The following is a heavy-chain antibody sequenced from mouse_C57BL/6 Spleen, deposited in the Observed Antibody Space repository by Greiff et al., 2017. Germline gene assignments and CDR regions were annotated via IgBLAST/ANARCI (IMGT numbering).Heavy chain of an antibody. CDR1: GYSITSGYY. J-gene: IGHJ4*01. V-gene: IGHV3-6*01. CDR2: ISYDGSN. Sequence: EVKLMESGPGLVKPSQSLSLPCSVTGYSITSGYYWNWIRQFPGNKLEWMGYISYDGSNNYNPSLKNPISITRDTSKNQFFLKLNSVTTEDTATYYCARVDGFPYAMDYWGQGTSVTVSS. D-gene: IGHD2-3*01. CDR3: ARVDGFPYAMDY.